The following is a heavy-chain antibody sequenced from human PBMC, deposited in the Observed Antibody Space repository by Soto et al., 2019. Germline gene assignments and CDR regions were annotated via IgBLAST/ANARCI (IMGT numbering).Heavy chain of an antibody. CDR3: ARGLGRFWDYYGMDV. J-gene: IGHJ6*02. V-gene: IGHV1-3*01. Sequence: QVQLVQSGAEVKKPGASVKVSCKASGYTFTSYAMHWVRQAPGQRLEWMGWINAGNGNTNYAQKLQGRVTMTTDTSTSTAYMELRSLRSDDTAVYYCARGLGRFWDYYGMDVWGQGTTVTVSS. CDR1: GYTFTSYA. CDR2: INAGNGNT. D-gene: IGHD7-27*01.